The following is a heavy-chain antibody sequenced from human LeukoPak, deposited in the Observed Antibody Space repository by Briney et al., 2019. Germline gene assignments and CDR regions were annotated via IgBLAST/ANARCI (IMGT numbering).Heavy chain of an antibody. CDR1: GGSFSGYY. V-gene: IGHV4-34*01. Sequence: SETLSLTCAVYGGSFSGYYWSWLRQPPGKGLEWIGEINHSGSTNYNPSLKSRVTISVDTSKNQFSLKLSSVTAADTAVYYCARAASNYPFGYWGQGTLVTVSS. D-gene: IGHD4-11*01. J-gene: IGHJ4*02. CDR2: INHSGST. CDR3: ARAASNYPFGY.